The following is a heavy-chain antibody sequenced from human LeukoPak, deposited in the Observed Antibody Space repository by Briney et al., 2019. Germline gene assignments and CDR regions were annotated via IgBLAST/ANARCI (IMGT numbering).Heavy chain of an antibody. J-gene: IGHJ6*02. CDR3: TRPLGYCSSTSCPV. CDR2: ISGSGGST. V-gene: IGHV3-23*01. CDR1: GFTFSSYA. D-gene: IGHD2-2*01. Sequence: TGGSLRLSCAASGFTFSSYAMSWVRQAPGKGLEWVSAISGSGGSTYYADSVKGRFTISRDNSKNTLYLQMNSLRAEDTAVYYCTRPLGYCSSTSCPVWGQGTTVTVSS.